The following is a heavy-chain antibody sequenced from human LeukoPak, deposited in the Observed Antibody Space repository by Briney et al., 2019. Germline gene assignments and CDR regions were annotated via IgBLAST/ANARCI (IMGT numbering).Heavy chain of an antibody. CDR2: IFYSGST. CDR1: GGSISGYY. V-gene: IGHV4-59*01. J-gene: IGHJ4*02. Sequence: SETLSLTCTVSGGSISGYYWSWLRQPTGKGLEWIGYIFYSGSTNYNPSLKSRVTISVDTSKNQFSLRLSSVTAADTALYYCARSKEGPDYWGQGTLVTVSS. CDR3: ARSKEGPDY.